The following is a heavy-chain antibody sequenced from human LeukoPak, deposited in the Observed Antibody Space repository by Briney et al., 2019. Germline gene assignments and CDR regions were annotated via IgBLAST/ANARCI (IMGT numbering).Heavy chain of an antibody. J-gene: IGHJ3*02. Sequence: GASVKVSCKASGGTFSSYAISWVRQATGQGLEWMGWMNPNSGNTGYAQKFQGRVTITRNTFISTAYMELSSLRSEDTAVYYCARGQWLVLDAFDIWGQGTMVTVSS. CDR1: GGTFSSYA. CDR3: ARGQWLVLDAFDI. CDR2: MNPNSGNT. D-gene: IGHD6-19*01. V-gene: IGHV1-8*03.